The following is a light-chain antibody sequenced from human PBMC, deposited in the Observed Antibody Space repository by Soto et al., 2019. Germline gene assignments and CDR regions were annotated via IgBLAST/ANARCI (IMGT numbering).Light chain of an antibody. Sequence: DIPMTQSPSSLSASVGDRVTITCRASQSISSYLNWYQQKPGKAPKLLIYAASSLQSGVPSRFSGSGSGTDFTLTINNLQPEDFATYYCQQSYRTPYTFGQGTKLEIK. CDR1: QSISSY. CDR3: QQSYRTPYT. V-gene: IGKV1-39*01. J-gene: IGKJ2*01. CDR2: AAS.